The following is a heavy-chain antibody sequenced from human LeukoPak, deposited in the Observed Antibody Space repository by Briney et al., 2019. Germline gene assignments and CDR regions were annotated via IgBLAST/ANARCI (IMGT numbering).Heavy chain of an antibody. CDR3: AVRGWIQLWLPSY. CDR2: ISGSGGST. CDR1: GFTFSTYA. V-gene: IGHV3-23*01. D-gene: IGHD5-18*01. Sequence: GGSLRLSCAASGFTFSTYAMSWVRQAPGKGLEWGSAISGSGGSTYYADSVKGRFTISRDNSKNTLYLQMNSLRAEDTAVYYCAVRGWIQLWLPSYWGQGTLVTVSS. J-gene: IGHJ4*02.